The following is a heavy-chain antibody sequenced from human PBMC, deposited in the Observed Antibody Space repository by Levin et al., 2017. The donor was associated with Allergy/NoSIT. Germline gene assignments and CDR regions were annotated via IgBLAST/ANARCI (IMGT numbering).Heavy chain of an antibody. D-gene: IGHD3-16*02. Sequence: SETLSLTCTVSGGSVSSGSYYWSWIRQPPGKGLEWIGYIYYSGSTNYNPSLKSRVTISVDTSKNQFSLKLSSVTAADTAVYYCARGGYDYVWGSYRPYGMDVWGQGTTVTVSS. CDR2: IYYSGST. CDR1: GGSVSSGSYY. V-gene: IGHV4-61*01. J-gene: IGHJ6*02. CDR3: ARGGYDYVWGSYRPYGMDV.